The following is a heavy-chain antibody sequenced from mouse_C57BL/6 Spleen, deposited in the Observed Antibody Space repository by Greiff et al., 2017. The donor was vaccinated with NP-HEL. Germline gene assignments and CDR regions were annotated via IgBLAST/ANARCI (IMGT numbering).Heavy chain of an antibody. V-gene: IGHV14-1*01. CDR1: GFNIKDYY. CDR2: IDPEDGDT. J-gene: IGHJ3*01. CDR3: TSYYYGSSLWFAY. D-gene: IGHD1-1*01. Sequence: EVKLVESGAELVRPGASVKLSCTASGFNIKDYYMHWVKQRPEQGLEWIGRIDPEDGDTEYAPKFQGKATMTADTSSNTAYLQLSSLTSEDTAVYYCTSYYYGSSLWFAYWGQGTLVTVSA.